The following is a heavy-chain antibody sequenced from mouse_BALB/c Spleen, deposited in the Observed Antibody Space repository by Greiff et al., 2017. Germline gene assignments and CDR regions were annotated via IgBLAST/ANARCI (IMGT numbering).Heavy chain of an antibody. CDR1: GYTFTNYW. V-gene: IGHV1-63*02. J-gene: IGHJ2*01. CDR2: IYPGGGYT. D-gene: IGHD1-2*01. CDR3: ARWGRIHYYGSDY. Sequence: QVQLQQSGAELVRPGTSVKMSCKAAGYTFTNYWIGWVKQRPGHGLAWIGDIYPGGGYTNYNEKFKGKATLTADTSSSTAYMQLSSLTSEDSAIYYCARWGRIHYYGSDYWGQGTTLTVSS.